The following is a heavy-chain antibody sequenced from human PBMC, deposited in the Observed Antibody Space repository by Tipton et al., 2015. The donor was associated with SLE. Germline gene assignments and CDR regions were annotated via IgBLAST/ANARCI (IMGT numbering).Heavy chain of an antibody. CDR2: INHSENT. D-gene: IGHD5-12*01. Sequence: TLSLTCAVYGGSFSGYYWSWIHQPPGKGLEWIGEINHSENTNYNPSLKSRVTISVDTSKNQFSLKLSSVTAADTAVYYCARRHYSGPFDSWGQGTLVTVSS. V-gene: IGHV4-34*01. J-gene: IGHJ4*02. CDR1: GGSFSGYY. CDR3: ARRHYSGPFDS.